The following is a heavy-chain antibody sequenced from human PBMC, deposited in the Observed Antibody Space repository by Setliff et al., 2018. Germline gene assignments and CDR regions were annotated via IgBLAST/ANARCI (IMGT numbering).Heavy chain of an antibody. V-gene: IGHV4-39*01. D-gene: IGHD3-10*01. J-gene: IGHJ4*02. CDR1: GGSISSVSYY. CDR2: MYYSGST. Sequence: PSETLSLTCSVSGGSISSVSYYWGWIRQSPGKGLEWIGSMYYSGSTYYNPSLKGRVTLSVDTTKNQFSLKLTSMTAADTAVYFCARHLLVQGTYHFDYWGQGSPVTV. CDR3: ARHLLVQGTYHFDY.